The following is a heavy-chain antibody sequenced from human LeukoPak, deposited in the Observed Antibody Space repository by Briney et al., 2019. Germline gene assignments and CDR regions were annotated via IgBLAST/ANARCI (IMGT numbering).Heavy chain of an antibody. CDR1: GVTLSNYA. J-gene: IGHJ2*01. D-gene: IGHD1-26*01. CDR3: AKDRTVGASSWYFDL. CDR2: ISSSGSGGNT. V-gene: IGHV3-23*01. Sequence: GGSLRLSCVASGVTLSNYAMSWARQAPGKGLEWVSGISSSGSGGNTYYADSVKGRFTISRDSSRNTLFLHMNTLRAEDTAIYYCAKDRTVGASSWYFDLGGRGALVTVSS.